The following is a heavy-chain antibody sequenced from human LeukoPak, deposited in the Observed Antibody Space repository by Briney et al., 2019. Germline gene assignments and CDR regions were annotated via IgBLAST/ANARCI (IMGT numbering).Heavy chain of an antibody. Sequence: SETLSLTCAVYGGSFSGCYWSWIRQPPGKGLEWIGEINHSGSTNYNPSLKSRVTISVDTSKNQFSLKLSSVTAADTAVYYCARGPRLPYYYGSGILYWGQGTLVTVSS. V-gene: IGHV4-34*01. J-gene: IGHJ4*02. CDR2: INHSGST. CDR3: ARGPRLPYYYGSGILY. D-gene: IGHD3-10*01. CDR1: GGSFSGCY.